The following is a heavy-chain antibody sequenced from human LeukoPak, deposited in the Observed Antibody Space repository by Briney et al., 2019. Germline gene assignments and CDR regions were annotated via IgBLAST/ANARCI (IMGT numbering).Heavy chain of an antibody. CDR3: ARVMRDCSGGSCYYAHFDY. J-gene: IGHJ4*02. CDR1: GGSISGSNYY. CDR2: IYTSGST. Sequence: SETLSLTCTVSGGSISGSNYYWGWIRQPAGKGLEWIGRIYTSGSTNYNPSLKSRVTMSVDTSKNQFSLKLSSVTAADTAVYYCARVMRDCSGGSCYYAHFDYWGQGTLVTVSS. D-gene: IGHD2-15*01. V-gene: IGHV4-61*02.